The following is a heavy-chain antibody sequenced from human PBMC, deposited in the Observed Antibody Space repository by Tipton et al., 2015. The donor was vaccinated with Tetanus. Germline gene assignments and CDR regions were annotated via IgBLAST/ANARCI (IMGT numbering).Heavy chain of an antibody. CDR3: ARDNGGYDYYYYGMDV. Sequence: SLRLSCAASGFTFSSYWMSWVRQAPGKGLEWVSYISSSSSTIYYADSVKGRFTISRDNAKNSLYLQMNSLRDEDTAVYYCARDNGGYDYYYYGMDVWGQGTTVTVSS. CDR1: GFTFSSYW. D-gene: IGHD5-12*01. J-gene: IGHJ6*02. V-gene: IGHV3-48*02. CDR2: ISSSSSTI.